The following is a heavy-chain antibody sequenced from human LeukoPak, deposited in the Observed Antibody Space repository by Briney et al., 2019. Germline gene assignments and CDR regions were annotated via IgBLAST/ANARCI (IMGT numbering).Heavy chain of an antibody. CDR2: ISYDGSNK. Sequence: GGSLRLSCAASGFTFSSYAMHWVRQAPGKGLEWVAVISYDGSNKYYADSVKGRFTISRDNSKNTLYLQMNSLGAEDTAVYYCARGPPMTTTEGWFDPWGQGTLVTVSS. CDR1: GFTFSSYA. J-gene: IGHJ5*02. D-gene: IGHD4-11*01. CDR3: ARGPPMTTTEGWFDP. V-gene: IGHV3-30*04.